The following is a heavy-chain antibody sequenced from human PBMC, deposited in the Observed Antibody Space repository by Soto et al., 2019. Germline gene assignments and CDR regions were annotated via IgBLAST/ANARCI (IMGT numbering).Heavy chain of an antibody. D-gene: IGHD2-15*01. V-gene: IGHV2-5*02. CDR1: GFSLTADAMA. CDR2: LFWDGDR. CDR3: AHSGRRDRCSGGNCYLFDY. Sequence: QLTVKESGPTLVKPTQTLTLTCTFSGFSLTADAMAVGWIRQPPGEALEWRAILFWDGDRGSNSSLKGRLTITGDTSTNQVVLTMNEGEAVDTDTYYCAHSGRRDRCSGGNCYLFDYWGPGILVTVSS. J-gene: IGHJ4*02.